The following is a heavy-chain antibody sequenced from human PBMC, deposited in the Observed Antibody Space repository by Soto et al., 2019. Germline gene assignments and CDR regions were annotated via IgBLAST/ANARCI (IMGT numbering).Heavy chain of an antibody. Sequence: SETLSLTCTVSGGPISNYYWSWIRQPPGKRLEWIGYIYYTGTTNYNPSLKSRVTISVDTSEHQFSLKLTSVTATDTAVYYCARQGARDAYYYFMDVWGKGTTVTVSS. CDR3: ARQGARDAYYYFMDV. V-gene: IGHV4-59*08. CDR2: IYYTGTT. J-gene: IGHJ6*04. CDR1: GGPISNYY.